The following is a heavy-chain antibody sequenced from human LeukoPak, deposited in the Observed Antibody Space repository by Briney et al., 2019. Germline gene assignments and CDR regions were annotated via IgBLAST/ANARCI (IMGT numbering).Heavy chain of an antibody. D-gene: IGHD4-23*01. V-gene: IGHV4-59*08. Sequence: KSSETLSLTCTVSGGSIRSYHWSWFRQTPGKGLEWIGHIYYTGNTNYNPSLKSRVTISVDTSKNHFSLRLSSVTAADTAVYYCARGIGSYGGNPYYFDYWGQGTLVTVSS. CDR1: GGSIRSYH. CDR3: ARGIGSYGGNPYYFDY. J-gene: IGHJ4*02. CDR2: IYYTGNT.